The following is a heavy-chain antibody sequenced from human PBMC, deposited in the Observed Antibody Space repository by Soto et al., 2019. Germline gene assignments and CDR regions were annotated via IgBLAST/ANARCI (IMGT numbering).Heavy chain of an antibody. CDR1: GGSISSGDYY. V-gene: IGHV4-30-4*01. J-gene: IGHJ4*02. D-gene: IGHD3-22*01. Sequence: SETLSLTCTVSGGSISSGDYYWSWIRQPPGKGLEWIGYIYYSGSTYYNPSLKSRVTISVDTSKNQFSLKLSSVTAADTAVYYCARWVFYYYDSSGYGPNFDYWGQGTLVTVSS. CDR3: ARWVFYYYDSSGYGPNFDY. CDR2: IYYSGST.